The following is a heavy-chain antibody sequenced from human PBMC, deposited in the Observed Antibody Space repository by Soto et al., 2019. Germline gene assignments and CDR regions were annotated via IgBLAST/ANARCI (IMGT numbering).Heavy chain of an antibody. CDR3: ARAAIVGAFYYFDY. D-gene: IGHD1-26*01. V-gene: IGHV3-33*01. CDR1: GFTFSSYG. CDR2: IWYDGSNK. Sequence: GGSLRLSCAASGFTFSSYGMHWVRQAPGKGLEWVAVIWYDGSNKYYADSVKGRFTISRDNSKNTLYLQMNSLRAEDTAVYYCARAAIVGAFYYFDYWGQGTLVTVSS. J-gene: IGHJ4*02.